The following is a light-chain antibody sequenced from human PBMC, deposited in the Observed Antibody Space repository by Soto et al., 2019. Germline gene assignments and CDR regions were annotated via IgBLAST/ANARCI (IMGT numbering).Light chain of an antibody. J-gene: IGKJ1*01. CDR2: GAS. CDR1: QSVSGGS. CDR3: QQYGISPRT. V-gene: IGKV3-20*01. Sequence: EIVLMQSPGTLSLSPGERATLSCGASQSVSGGSLAWYQQRPGQAPRLLIYGASSRATGIPDRFSGSGSGTDFTLTITRLEPEDFAVYYCQQYGISPRTFGQGTKV.